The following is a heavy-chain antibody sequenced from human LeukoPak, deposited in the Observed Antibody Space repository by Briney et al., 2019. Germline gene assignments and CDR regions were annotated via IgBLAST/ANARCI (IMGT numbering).Heavy chain of an antibody. CDR3: AKATRATTYFDY. V-gene: IGHV3-23*01. J-gene: IGHJ4*02. D-gene: IGHD5-24*01. CDR1: GFTFSSYA. Sequence: GGSLRLSCAASGFTFSSYAMSWVRQAPGKGLEWVSAISGRGDTIFYADSLKGRFTVSRDNFKNTLYLQMNSLRAEDTAVYYCAKATRATTYFDYWGQGTLVTVSS. CDR2: ISGRGDTI.